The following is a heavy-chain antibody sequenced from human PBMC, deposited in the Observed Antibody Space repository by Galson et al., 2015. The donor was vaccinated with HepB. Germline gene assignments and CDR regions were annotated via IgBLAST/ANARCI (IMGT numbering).Heavy chain of an antibody. V-gene: IGHV3-30*18. CDR1: GFTFSSYG. CDR2: ISYDGSNK. Sequence: SLRLSCAASGFTFSSYGMHWVRQAPGKGLEWVAVISYDGSNKYYADSVKGRFTISRDNSKNTLYLQMNSLRAEDTAVYYCAKDFFPWCSGGSCYSVAFDIWGQGTMVTVSS. CDR3: AKDFFPWCSGGSCYSVAFDI. J-gene: IGHJ3*02. D-gene: IGHD2-15*01.